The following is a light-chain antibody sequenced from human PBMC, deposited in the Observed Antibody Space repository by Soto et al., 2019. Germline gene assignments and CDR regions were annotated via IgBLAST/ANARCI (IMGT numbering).Light chain of an antibody. CDR1: SSDVGAYNY. V-gene: IGLV2-11*01. Sequence: QSALTQPRSVSGSPGQSVTISCTGTSSDVGAYNYVSWYQQYPRKAPKLMIYDVSQRPSGVPDRFSGSKSGNTASLTISGLQAEDEADYHCCSYAGSYTHWVFGGGTKLTVL. CDR2: DVS. J-gene: IGLJ3*02. CDR3: CSYAGSYTHWV.